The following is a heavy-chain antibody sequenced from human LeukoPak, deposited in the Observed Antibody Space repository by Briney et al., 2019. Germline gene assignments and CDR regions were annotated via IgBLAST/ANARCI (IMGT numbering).Heavy chain of an antibody. CDR1: GFTFSSYW. D-gene: IGHD2-2*01. V-gene: IGHV3-7*05. Sequence: GGSLRLSYAASGFTFSSYWMSWVRQAPGKGLEWVANINQDGSEKYYVDSVKGRFTISRDNAKNSLYLQMNSLRAEDTAVYYCARDKPYQPLPRYWGQGTLVTVSS. CDR3: ARDKPYQPLPRY. CDR2: INQDGSEK. J-gene: IGHJ4*02.